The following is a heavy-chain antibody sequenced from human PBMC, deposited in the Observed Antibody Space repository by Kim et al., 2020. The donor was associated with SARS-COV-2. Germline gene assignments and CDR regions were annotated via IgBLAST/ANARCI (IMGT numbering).Heavy chain of an antibody. D-gene: IGHD6-13*01. CDR1: GGSISSSTYS. CDR3: TRHLSGSIWFDY. J-gene: IGHJ4*02. CDR2: IDSSGST. V-gene: IGHV4-39*01. Sequence: SETLSLTCTISGGSISSSTYSWNWFRQPPGDELEWIGGIDSSGSTYYNPSLKSRVTLSVETSKNQFSLKLSSVTAADTAVFYCTRHLSGSIWFDYWGQGT.